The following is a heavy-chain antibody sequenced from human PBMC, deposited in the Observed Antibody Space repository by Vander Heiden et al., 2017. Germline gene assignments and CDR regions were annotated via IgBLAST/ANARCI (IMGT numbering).Heavy chain of an antibody. CDR2: IKQDGSEK. D-gene: IGHD5-18*01. V-gene: IGHV3-7*01. CDR1: GFTFSSYW. Sequence: EVQLVESGGGLVQPGGSLRLSCAASGFTFSSYWMSWVRQAPGEGLEWVANIKQDGSEKYYVDSVKGRFTISRDNAKNSLYLQMNSLRAEDTAVYYCARERIQLWSDYWGQGTLVTVSS. CDR3: ARERIQLWSDY. J-gene: IGHJ4*02.